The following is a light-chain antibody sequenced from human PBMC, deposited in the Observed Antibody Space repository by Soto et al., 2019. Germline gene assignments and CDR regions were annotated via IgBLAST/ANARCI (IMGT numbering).Light chain of an antibody. CDR1: QSVSSN. CDR2: GAS. J-gene: IGKJ1*01. Sequence: EIVITQSPCTLSVSPGERATLSCRASQSVSSNLAWYQQKPGQTPRLLIYGASTRATGIPARFSGSGSGTEFTLTISSLQSEDFAVYYCQQYNKWPPITFGQGTKVDIK. V-gene: IGKV3-15*01. CDR3: QQYNKWPPIT.